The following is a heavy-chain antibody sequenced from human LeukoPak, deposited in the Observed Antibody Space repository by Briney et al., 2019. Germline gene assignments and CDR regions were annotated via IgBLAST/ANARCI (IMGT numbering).Heavy chain of an antibody. CDR3: ARDDYYDSSGYYTL. Sequence: GASVKVSCKASGYTFTSHGFSWVRQAPGQRLEWMGWINTYIGNTNYAQKFQGRVTVTTDTSTSTAYMELRSLRSDDTAVYYCARDDYYDSSGYYTLWGQGTLVTVSS. D-gene: IGHD3-22*01. V-gene: IGHV1-18*01. J-gene: IGHJ1*01. CDR2: INTYIGNT. CDR1: GYTFTSHG.